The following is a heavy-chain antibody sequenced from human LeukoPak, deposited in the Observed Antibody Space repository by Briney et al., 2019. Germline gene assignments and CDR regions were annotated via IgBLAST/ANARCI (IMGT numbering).Heavy chain of an antibody. V-gene: IGHV3-21*04. CDR3: ARDVIQNGERTDWPFDP. CDR2: ISSSSSYI. J-gene: IGHJ2*01. Sequence: GGSLRLSCAASGFTFSSYSMNWVRQAPGKGLEWVSSISSSSSYIYYADSVKGRFTISRDNAKNSLYLQMNNLRAEDTAFYHCARDVIQNGERTDWPFDPWGRGTLVTVSS. D-gene: IGHD7-27*01. CDR1: GFTFSSYS.